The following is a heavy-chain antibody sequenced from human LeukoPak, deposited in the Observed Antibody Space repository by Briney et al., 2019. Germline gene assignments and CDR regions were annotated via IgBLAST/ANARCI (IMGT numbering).Heavy chain of an antibody. D-gene: IGHD5-18*01. V-gene: IGHV4-34*01. CDR3: ARLYSYGPKYFDY. J-gene: IGHJ4*02. Sequence: SETLSLTCVVYGGSFSGYYWSWIRQPPGKGLEWIGEINHSGNTNYNPSLKSRVTISVDTSKSQFSLKLSSVTAADTAVYYCARLYSYGPKYFDYWGQGTLVTVSS. CDR1: GGSFSGYY. CDR2: INHSGNT.